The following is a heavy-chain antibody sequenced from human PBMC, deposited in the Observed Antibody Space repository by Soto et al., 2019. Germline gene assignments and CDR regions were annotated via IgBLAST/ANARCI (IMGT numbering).Heavy chain of an antibody. D-gene: IGHD3-10*01. J-gene: IGHJ6*01. CDR1: GYTFTSND. V-gene: IGHV3-7*05. CDR3: ANTVV. Sequence: SCKASGYTFTSNDINWVRQATGQGLEWMANIKEDGSEQNYVDSLKGRFTISRDNAKNSLYLQMNSLRADDTAVYYCANTVVRGLGTTVTVSS. CDR2: IKEDGSEQ.